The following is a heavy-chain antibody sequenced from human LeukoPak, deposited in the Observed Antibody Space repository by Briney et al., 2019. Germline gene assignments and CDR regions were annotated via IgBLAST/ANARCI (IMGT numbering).Heavy chain of an antibody. Sequence: PGGSLRLSCAASGFTVRSYEMNWVRQAPGKGLEWVSYISSGGSTKYYADSVKGRFTISRDNAKNSLYLQMNSLRAEDTAVYYCARLSSYYYGSGSYLGSWFDPWGQGTLVTVSS. CDR3: ARLSSYYYGSGSYLGSWFDP. J-gene: IGHJ5*02. CDR1: GFTVRSYE. V-gene: IGHV3-48*03. D-gene: IGHD3-10*01. CDR2: ISSGGSTK.